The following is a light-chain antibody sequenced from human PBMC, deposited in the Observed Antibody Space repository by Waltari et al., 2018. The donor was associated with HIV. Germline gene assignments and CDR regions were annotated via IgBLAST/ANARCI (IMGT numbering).Light chain of an antibody. CDR3: SSYTTSSTWV. Sequence: QSALTQPPSVSGSLGQSVTISCTGASGDIGAYNRVSWYQQSPGPAPKIRIDEVPPRPSGVPVRFSGSKSGNAASLTISGLQADDEADYYCSSYTTSSTWVFGGGTKLTVL. V-gene: IGLV2-18*02. J-gene: IGLJ3*02. CDR1: SGDIGAYNR. CDR2: EVP.